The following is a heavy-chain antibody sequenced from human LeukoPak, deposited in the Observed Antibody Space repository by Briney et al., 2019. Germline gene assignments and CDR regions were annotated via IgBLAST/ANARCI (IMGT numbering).Heavy chain of an antibody. Sequence: GASVKVSCKASGYTFTGYYMHWVRQAPGQGLEWMGWINPNSGGTNYARKFQGRVTMTRDTSISTAYMELSRLRSDDTAVYYCAREGYSYGFQNWFDPWGQGTLVTVSS. V-gene: IGHV1-2*02. D-gene: IGHD5-18*01. CDR2: INPNSGGT. CDR1: GYTFTGYY. CDR3: AREGYSYGFQNWFDP. J-gene: IGHJ5*02.